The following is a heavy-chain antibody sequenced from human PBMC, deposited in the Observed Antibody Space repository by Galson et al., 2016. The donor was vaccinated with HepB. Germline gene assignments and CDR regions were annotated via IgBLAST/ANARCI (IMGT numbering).Heavy chain of an antibody. V-gene: IGHV3-33*01. D-gene: IGHD6-13*01. J-gene: IGHJ4*02. CDR1: EFTFSTSG. Sequence: SLRLSCAASEFTFSTSGMHWVRQAPGKGLEWVALIWHDVSNKYYADSVKGRFTISRDNPKNTLYLQMNSLKVEDTAVYYCAREMHVAAAAAFDFWGRGTLVTVSS. CDR3: AREMHVAAAAAFDF. CDR2: IWHDVSNK.